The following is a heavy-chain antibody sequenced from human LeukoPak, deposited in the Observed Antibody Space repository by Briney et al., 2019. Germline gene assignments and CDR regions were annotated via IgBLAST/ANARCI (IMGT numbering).Heavy chain of an antibody. Sequence: PGGSLRLSCAASGFTFSSSWITWVRQAPGKGLELVANMKQDGSEKYYVDSVKGRFTISRDNAKNSLYLQMDSLRAEDTAVYYCARAGSTWRFDYWGQGTLVTVSS. D-gene: IGHD2-2*01. J-gene: IGHJ4*02. CDR3: ARAGSTWRFDY. CDR1: GFTFSSSW. CDR2: MKQDGSEK. V-gene: IGHV3-7*04.